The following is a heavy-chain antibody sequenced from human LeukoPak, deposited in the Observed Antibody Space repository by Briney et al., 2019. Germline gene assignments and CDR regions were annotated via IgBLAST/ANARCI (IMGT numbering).Heavy chain of an antibody. V-gene: IGHV3-66*01. D-gene: IGHD4-17*01. CDR2: IYSGGST. Sequence: GGSLRLSCAASGFTVSSNYMSWVRQAPGKGLEWVSVIYSGGSTYYADSVKGRFTISRDNSKNTLYLQMNSLRAEDTAVYYCATDSYGDYAYFYHYGMDVWGQGTTVTVSS. J-gene: IGHJ6*02. CDR3: ATDSYGDYAYFYHYGMDV. CDR1: GFTVSSNY.